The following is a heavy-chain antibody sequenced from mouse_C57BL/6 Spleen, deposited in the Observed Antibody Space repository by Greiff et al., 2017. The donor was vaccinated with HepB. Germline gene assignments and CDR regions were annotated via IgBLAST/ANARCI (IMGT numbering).Heavy chain of an antibody. Sequence: EVQLQQSGTVLARPGASVKMSCKTSGYTFTSYWMHWVKQRPGQGLEWIGAIYPGNSDTSYNQKFKGKAKLTAVTSASTAYMELSSLTNEDSAVYSWTIVMGTTEDAWFAYWGQGTLVTVSA. CDR2: IYPGNSDT. CDR1: GYTFTSYW. J-gene: IGHJ3*01. V-gene: IGHV1-5*01. CDR3: TIVMGTTEDAWFAY. D-gene: IGHD2-14*01.